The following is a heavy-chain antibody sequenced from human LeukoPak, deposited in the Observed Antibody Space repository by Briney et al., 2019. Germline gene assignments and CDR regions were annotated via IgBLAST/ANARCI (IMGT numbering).Heavy chain of an antibody. Sequence: ASVKVSCKTSGGTFLSHTFSWVRQAPGHGLEWIGKITPVIETAKYAQTFQGRVSIYTDKDTTTVYMDLSGLRPDDTADYYCARVNLRGSNYNWFDPWGQGTRVIVSS. J-gene: IGHJ5*02. D-gene: IGHD3-10*01. CDR3: ARVNLRGSNYNWFDP. CDR1: GGTFLSHT. V-gene: IGHV1-69*08. CDR2: ITPVIETA.